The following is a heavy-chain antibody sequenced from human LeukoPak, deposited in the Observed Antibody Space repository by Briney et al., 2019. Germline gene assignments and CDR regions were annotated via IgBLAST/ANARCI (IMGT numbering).Heavy chain of an antibody. CDR2: ISSRSSFT. V-gene: IGHV3-11*06. CDR3: ARDGQYSSGWYKGGMDV. CDR1: GFTFSDYY. D-gene: IGHD6-19*01. Sequence: GGSLRLSCAASGFTFSDYYMSWIRQAPGKGLEWVSYISSRSSFTNYADSVKGRFTISRDNAKNSLYLQMNSLRAEDTAVYYCARDGQYSSGWYKGGMDVWGKGTTVTVSS. J-gene: IGHJ6*04.